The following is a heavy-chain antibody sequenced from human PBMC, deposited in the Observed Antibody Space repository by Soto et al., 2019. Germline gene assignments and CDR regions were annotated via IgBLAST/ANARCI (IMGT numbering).Heavy chain of an antibody. Sequence: QVQLQESGPGLVKPSQTLSLSCTVSGGSISSGGNYWSWIRQHPGKGLEWIGYIYYSGSTYYNPSLKSRVTISVDPSKNQYSLKLSSVTAADTAVYYCARDSTVTTTLLDVWGQGTTVIVSS. V-gene: IGHV4-31*03. CDR2: IYYSGST. D-gene: IGHD4-17*01. J-gene: IGHJ6*02. CDR3: ARDSTVTTTLLDV. CDR1: GGSISSGGNY.